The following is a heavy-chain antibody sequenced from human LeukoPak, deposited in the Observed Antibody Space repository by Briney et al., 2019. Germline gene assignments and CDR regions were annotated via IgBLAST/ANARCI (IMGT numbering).Heavy chain of an antibody. CDR3: ARVTSPLRFLEWAFDY. Sequence: RASVKVSCKASGYTFTSYDINWVRQATGQGLEWMGWINPNSGGTNYAQKFQGRVTMTRDTSISTAYMELSRLRSDDTAVYYCARVTSPLRFLEWAFDYWGQGTLVTVSS. V-gene: IGHV1-2*02. J-gene: IGHJ4*02. D-gene: IGHD3-3*01. CDR2: INPNSGGT. CDR1: GYTFTSYD.